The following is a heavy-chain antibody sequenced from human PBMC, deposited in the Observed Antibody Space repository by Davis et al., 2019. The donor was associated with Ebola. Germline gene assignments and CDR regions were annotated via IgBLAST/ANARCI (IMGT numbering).Heavy chain of an antibody. V-gene: IGHV3-9*01. CDR2: ISWNSGSI. CDR3: AKDLYDILTGYAFDI. J-gene: IGHJ3*02. CDR1: GFTLSNAW. Sequence: SLKISCAASGFTLSNAWMNWVRQVPGKGLEWVSGISWNSGSIGYADSVKGRFTISRDNAKNSLYLQMNSLRAEDTALYYCAKDLYDILTGYAFDIWGQGTMVTVSS. D-gene: IGHD3-9*01.